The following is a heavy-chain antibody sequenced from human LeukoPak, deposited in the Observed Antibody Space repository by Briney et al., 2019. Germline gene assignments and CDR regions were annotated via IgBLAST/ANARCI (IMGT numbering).Heavy chain of an antibody. Sequence: ASVKVSCKASGYSFTGNYMHWVRQAPGQGLEWMGWINPNSGDTDFAQKFQGRVTMTRDTSISTAYMELSRLRSDDTAVYYCARDSAPGDTYGLLGIDSWGQGTLVTVSS. CDR1: GYSFTGNY. CDR2: INPNSGDT. D-gene: IGHD5-18*01. V-gene: IGHV1-2*02. CDR3: ARDSAPGDTYGLLGIDS. J-gene: IGHJ4*02.